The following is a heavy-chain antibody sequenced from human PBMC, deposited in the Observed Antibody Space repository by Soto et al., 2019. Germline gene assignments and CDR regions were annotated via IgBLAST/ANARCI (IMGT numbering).Heavy chain of an antibody. Sequence: SQTLSLTCAISGDSVSSNSAAWNWIRQSPSRGLEWLGRTYYRSKWYNDYAVSVKSRITINPDTSKNQFSLQLNSVTPEDTAVYYCARGSFAVAGTGDLAFDIWGQGTMVTV. CDR1: GDSVSSNSAA. J-gene: IGHJ3*02. V-gene: IGHV6-1*01. CDR3: ARGSFAVAGTGDLAFDI. D-gene: IGHD6-19*01. CDR2: TYYRSKWYN.